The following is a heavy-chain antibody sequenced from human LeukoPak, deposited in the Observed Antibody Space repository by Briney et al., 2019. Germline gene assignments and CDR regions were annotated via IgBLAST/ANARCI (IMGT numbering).Heavy chain of an antibody. J-gene: IGHJ4*02. V-gene: IGHV4-59*01. CDR1: GGSISSYY. D-gene: IGHD3-22*01. CDR3: ARGGGYYYLDYFDY. CDR2: IYYSGST. Sequence: PSETLSLTCTVSGGSISSYYWSWIRQPPGKGLEWIGYIYYSGSTNYNPSLKSRVTISVDTSKNQFSLKLSSVTAADTAVYYCARGGGYYYLDYFDYWGQGTLVTVSS.